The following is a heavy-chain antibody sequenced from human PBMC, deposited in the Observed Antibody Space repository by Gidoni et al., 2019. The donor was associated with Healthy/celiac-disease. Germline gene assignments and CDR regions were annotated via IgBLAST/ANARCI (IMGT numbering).Heavy chain of an antibody. V-gene: IGHV4-34*01. CDR2: INHSGST. CDR1: CGSFSGYY. J-gene: IGHJ4*02. Sequence: VQLQQWGAGLLKPSETLSLTCAVHCGSFSGYYWSWIRQPPGKGLEWIGEINHSGSTNYNPSLKSRVTISVDTSKNQFSLKLSSVTAADTAVYYCARGGYDFWSGYSRYYFDYWGQGTLVTVSS. D-gene: IGHD3-3*01. CDR3: ARGGYDFWSGYSRYYFDY.